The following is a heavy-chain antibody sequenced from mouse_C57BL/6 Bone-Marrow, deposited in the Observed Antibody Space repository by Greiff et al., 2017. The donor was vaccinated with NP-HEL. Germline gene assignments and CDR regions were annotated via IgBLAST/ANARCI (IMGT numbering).Heavy chain of an antibody. J-gene: IGHJ1*03. CDR1: GYTFTDYY. CDR3: ARESPYGNWYFDV. Sequence: VKVVESGAELVKPGASVKISCKASGYTFTDYYINWVKQRPGQGLEWIGKIGPGSGSTYYNETFKGKATLTADKSSSTAYMQLSSLTSEDSAVYYCARESPYGNWYFDVWGTGTTVTVSS. D-gene: IGHD1-1*01. CDR2: IGPGSGST. V-gene: IGHV1-77*01.